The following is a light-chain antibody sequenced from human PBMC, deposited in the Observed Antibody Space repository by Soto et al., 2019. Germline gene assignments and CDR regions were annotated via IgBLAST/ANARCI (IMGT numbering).Light chain of an antibody. V-gene: IGKV1-33*01. CDR3: QQYDNLPIT. J-gene: IGKJ5*01. CDR2: DAS. CDR1: QTISSW. Sequence: DIQMTQSPSTLSGSVGDRVTITCRASQTISSWLAWYQQKPGKAPKLLISDASNLEAGVPSRFSGSGSGTDFTFTISSLQPADIAVYYCQQYDNLPITFGQGTRLEI.